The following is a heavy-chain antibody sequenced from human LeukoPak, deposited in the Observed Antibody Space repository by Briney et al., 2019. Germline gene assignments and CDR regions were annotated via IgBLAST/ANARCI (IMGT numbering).Heavy chain of an antibody. CDR1: GFTFSSHA. Sequence: GGSLRPSCAASGFTFSSHAMSWVRQAPGKGLEWVSAISGSGGSTYYADSVKGWFTISRDKSKNPLYLQMNSLRAEDTAVYYCAKGLAVAGHFDYWGQGTLVTVSS. CDR2: ISGSGGST. V-gene: IGHV3-23*01. CDR3: AKGLAVAGHFDY. J-gene: IGHJ4*02. D-gene: IGHD6-19*01.